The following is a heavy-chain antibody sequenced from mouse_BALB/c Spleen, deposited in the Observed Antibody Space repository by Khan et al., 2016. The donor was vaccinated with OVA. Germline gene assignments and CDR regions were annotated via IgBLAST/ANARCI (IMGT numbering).Heavy chain of an antibody. CDR1: GFNINDTC. Sequence: VQLQQSGAELVKPGASVKLFCTASGFNINDTCLHWVKQRPEQGLEWIGRIDPANGDTKYDPKFQAKATITADTPSNIAYLQLSSLTSEDTAVYYCARSNSLWPMDYWGQGTSVTVSS. V-gene: IGHV14-3*02. J-gene: IGHJ4*01. CDR2: IDPANGDT. CDR3: ARSNSLWPMDY. D-gene: IGHD1-1*01.